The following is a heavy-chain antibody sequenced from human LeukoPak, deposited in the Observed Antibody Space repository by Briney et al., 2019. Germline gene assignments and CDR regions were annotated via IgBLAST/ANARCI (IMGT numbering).Heavy chain of an antibody. Sequence: ASVKISCKASGYTFTGYYMHWVRQAPGQGLEWMGRINPNSGGTNYAQKCQGRVTMTRGTSISTAYMELSRLRSDDTAVYYCARAGGYSRLNWFDPWGQGTLVTVSS. CDR2: INPNSGGT. CDR1: GYTFTGYY. V-gene: IGHV1-2*06. J-gene: IGHJ5*02. CDR3: ARAGGYSRLNWFDP. D-gene: IGHD5-18*01.